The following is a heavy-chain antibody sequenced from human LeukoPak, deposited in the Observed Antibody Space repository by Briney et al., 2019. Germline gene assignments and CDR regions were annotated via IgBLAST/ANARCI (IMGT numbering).Heavy chain of an antibody. CDR1: GGSISSGYS. D-gene: IGHD6-13*01. Sequence: SETLSLTCTVSGGSISSGYSWGWIRPPPGKGLAWIGSIYFSGTTYYNPSLKSRVTISVDTSRNQFSLKLNSVTAADTAIYYCVRHLGASTWMGNWFDPWGQGTLVTVSS. J-gene: IGHJ5*02. CDR3: VRHLGASTWMGNWFDP. V-gene: IGHV4-39*01. CDR2: IYFSGTT.